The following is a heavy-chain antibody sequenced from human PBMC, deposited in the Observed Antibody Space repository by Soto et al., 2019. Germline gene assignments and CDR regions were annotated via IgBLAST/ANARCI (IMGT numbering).Heavy chain of an antibody. D-gene: IGHD3-10*01. Sequence: ASVKVSCKASGYTFTNYEINWVRQATGQGLEWMGWMNPGSGSTGYAHKFQGRVTMTRNISISTSYMELSRLGSDDTAIYYCARMASSGSFNWFDPWGQRTLVTVSS. V-gene: IGHV1-8*01. CDR2: MNPGSGST. J-gene: IGHJ5*02. CDR3: ARMASSGSFNWFDP. CDR1: GYTFTNYE.